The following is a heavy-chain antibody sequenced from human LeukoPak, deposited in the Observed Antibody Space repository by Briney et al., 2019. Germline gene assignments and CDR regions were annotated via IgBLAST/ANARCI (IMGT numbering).Heavy chain of an antibody. J-gene: IGHJ4*02. Sequence: GGSLRLSCAASGFTFSSYALSWVRQAPGKGLEWVSGIGGGGDTKYYADSVKGRFTISRDNSKNTLYLQINSLRAEDTAVYYCAKGPGNWIANFDYWGQGTLVTVSS. V-gene: IGHV3-23*01. CDR2: IGGGGDTK. CDR1: GFTFSSYA. CDR3: AKGPGNWIANFDY. D-gene: IGHD1-20*01.